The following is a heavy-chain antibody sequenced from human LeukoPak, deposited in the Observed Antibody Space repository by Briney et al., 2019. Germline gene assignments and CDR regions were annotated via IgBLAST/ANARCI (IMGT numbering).Heavy chain of an antibody. D-gene: IGHD3-22*01. CDR1: YY. CDR2: INHSGRT. Sequence: YYGXWVRQPAXKGGEWIGEINHSGRTNYTPSLKRRVTISVDTSNNQFSLKLSSVTAADTAVYYCARGGNYDSPDDGRQVDYWGQGTLVTVSS. J-gene: IGHJ4*02. V-gene: IGHV4-34*01. CDR3: ARGGNYDSPDDGRQVDY.